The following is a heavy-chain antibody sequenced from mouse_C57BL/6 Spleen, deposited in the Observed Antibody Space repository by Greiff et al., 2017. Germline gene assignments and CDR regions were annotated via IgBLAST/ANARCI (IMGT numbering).Heavy chain of an antibody. CDR1: GFTFSSYT. Sequence: EVQGVESGGGLVKPGGSLKLSCAASGFTFSSYTMSWVRQTPGKRLEWVATISGGGGNTYYPDSVKGRFTISRDNAKNTLYLQMSSLRSEDTALYYCARQGNYYGSSYYFDDWGQGTTLTVSS. CDR3: ARQGNYYGSSYYFDD. D-gene: IGHD1-1*01. J-gene: IGHJ2*01. V-gene: IGHV5-9*01. CDR2: ISGGGGNT.